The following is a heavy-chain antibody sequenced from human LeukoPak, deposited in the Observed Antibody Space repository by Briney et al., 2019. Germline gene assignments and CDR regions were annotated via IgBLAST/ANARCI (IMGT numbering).Heavy chain of an antibody. V-gene: IGHV3-21*01. J-gene: IGHJ4*02. Sequence: GGSLRLSCAASGFTFSSYSMNWVRQAPGKGLEWVSSISSSSSYIYYADSVKGRFTISRDNAKNSLYLQMNGLRAEDTAVYYCARDRLPRDGYNEVFDYWGQGTLVTVSS. CDR1: GFTFSSYS. CDR2: ISSSSSYI. CDR3: ARDRLPRDGYNEVFDY. D-gene: IGHD5-24*01.